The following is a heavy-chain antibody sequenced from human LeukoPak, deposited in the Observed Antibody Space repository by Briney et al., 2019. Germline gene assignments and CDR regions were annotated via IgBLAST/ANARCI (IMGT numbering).Heavy chain of an antibody. D-gene: IGHD1-26*01. Sequence: PGGSLRLSCAASGFTFSSYAMSWVRQAPGKGLEWVSTISGSGGSTYYTDSVKGRFTISRDNSKNTLYLQMNSLRAEDTAVYYCSKSIVGTTSISRFDFWGQGTLVTVSS. CDR1: GFTFSSYA. CDR2: ISGSGGST. J-gene: IGHJ4*02. V-gene: IGHV3-23*01. CDR3: SKSIVGTTSISRFDF.